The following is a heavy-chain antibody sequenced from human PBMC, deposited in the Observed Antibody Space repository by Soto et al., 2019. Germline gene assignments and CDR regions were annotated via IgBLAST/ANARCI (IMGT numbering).Heavy chain of an antibody. J-gene: IGHJ6*02. CDR1: GFTVSSNY. Sequence: EVQLVESGGGLIQPGGSLRLSCAASGFTVSSNYMSWFRQAPGKGLEWVSVIYSGGSTYYADSVKGRFTISRDNSKNTLYLQMNSLRVEYTAVYYCARVPTIFGVVTTYNGMDVWGQGTTVTVSS. CDR2: IYSGGST. D-gene: IGHD3-3*01. CDR3: ARVPTIFGVVTTYNGMDV. V-gene: IGHV3-53*01.